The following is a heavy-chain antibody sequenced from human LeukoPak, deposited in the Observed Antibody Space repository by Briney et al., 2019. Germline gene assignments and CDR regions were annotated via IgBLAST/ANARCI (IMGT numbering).Heavy chain of an antibody. D-gene: IGHD3-10*01. CDR3: ARDRYFGSDGFDI. CDR1: VFSFSEHG. V-gene: IGHV3-33*01. CDR2: TWYDGSNN. Sequence: GGSLRLSCAASVFSFSEHGMHWVRQAPRKGREWVTVTWYDGSNNHYADSVKGRFTISRDNSKNTVFLEMNSLRAEDTAVYHCARDRYFGSDGFDIWGPGTMVIVSS. J-gene: IGHJ3*02.